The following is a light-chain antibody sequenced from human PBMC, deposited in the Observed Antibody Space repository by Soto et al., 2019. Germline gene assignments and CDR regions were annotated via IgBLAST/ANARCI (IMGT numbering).Light chain of an antibody. CDR3: QQYNNYFLS. CDR2: KAS. CDR1: QSMSNR. V-gene: IGKV1-5*03. Sequence: DIQMTQSASTLSASVGDRVTITCRARQSMSNRVAWYQQKPGKAPKPLIYKASSLESGVPSRFSGSGSGTEVTLTISSLQPDVFAAYYCQQYNNYFLSFGGGTKVEVK. J-gene: IGKJ4*01.